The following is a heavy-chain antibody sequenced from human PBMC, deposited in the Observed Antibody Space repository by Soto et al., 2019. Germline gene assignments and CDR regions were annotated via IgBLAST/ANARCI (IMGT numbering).Heavy chain of an antibody. CDR2: IWYDGSKK. CDR3: ARLHYQYGMDV. J-gene: IGHJ6*02. V-gene: IGHV3-33*03. CDR1: GFVFNTFG. D-gene: IGHD4-17*01. Sequence: QVQLVESGGGVVQPGRSLRLSCAASGFVFNTFGMHWVRQAPGKGLEWVAVIWYDGSKKYYADSVQGRFTISRDNSRNTLFLQMSSLTAEDTAVSYCARLHYQYGMDVWGQGTTVPVSS.